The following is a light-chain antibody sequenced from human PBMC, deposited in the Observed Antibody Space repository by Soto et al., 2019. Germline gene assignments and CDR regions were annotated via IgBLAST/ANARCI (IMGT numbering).Light chain of an antibody. CDR2: WAS. J-gene: IGKJ2*01. CDR1: QSVLYIPNNQNY. Sequence: DIVMTQSPDSLAVSLGERATINCKSSQSVLYIPNNQNYLAWYQQKPGQPPKLLIYWASTRESGVPDRFSGSGSGTDFTLTISSLQAEDVAVYYCQQYYSTPYTFGQGTKLEIK. V-gene: IGKV4-1*01. CDR3: QQYYSTPYT.